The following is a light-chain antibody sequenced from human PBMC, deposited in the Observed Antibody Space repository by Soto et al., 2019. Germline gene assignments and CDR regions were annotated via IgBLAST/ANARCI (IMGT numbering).Light chain of an antibody. CDR2: AAI. V-gene: IGKV1-39*01. J-gene: IGKJ4*01. CDR1: QSISTS. CDR3: QQRTSTPPLT. Sequence: DVEMTQSPSSLSASVGDRVTITCRASQSISTSLAWYQQRPGRAPNLLIYAAITLPSGLPSRFSGSGSGPVFTLTISSLQPEDSATYYCQQRTSTPPLTFGGGTKVEIK.